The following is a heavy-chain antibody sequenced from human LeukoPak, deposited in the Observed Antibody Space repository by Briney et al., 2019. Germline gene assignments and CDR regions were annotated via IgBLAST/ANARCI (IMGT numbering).Heavy chain of an antibody. J-gene: IGHJ5*02. CDR2: IYHSGST. Sequence: SETLSLTCAVSGGSISSSNWWSWVRQPPGKGLEWIGEIYHSGSTNYNPSLKSRVTISVDKSKNQFSLKLSSVTAADTAVYYCARDSSGGTNWFDPWGQGTLVTVSS. CDR1: GGSISSSNW. D-gene: IGHD3-16*01. CDR3: ARDSSGGTNWFDP. V-gene: IGHV4-4*02.